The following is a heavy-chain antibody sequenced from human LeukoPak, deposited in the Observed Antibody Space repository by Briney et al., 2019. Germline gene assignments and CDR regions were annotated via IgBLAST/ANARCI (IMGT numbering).Heavy chain of an antibody. CDR3: AIDPDWNFREGNAFDI. CDR2: ISGSGGST. Sequence: GGSLRLSCAASGFTISSYSMNWVRQAPGKGLEWVSAISGSGGSTYYADSVKGRFTISRDNAKNSLYLQMNSLRAEDTAVYYCAIDPDWNFREGNAFDIWGQGTMVTVSS. CDR1: GFTISSYS. D-gene: IGHD1-7*01. V-gene: IGHV3-21*01. J-gene: IGHJ3*02.